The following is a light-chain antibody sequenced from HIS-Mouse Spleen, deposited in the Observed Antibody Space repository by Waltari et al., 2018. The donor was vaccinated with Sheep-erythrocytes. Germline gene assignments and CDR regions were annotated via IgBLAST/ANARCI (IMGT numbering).Light chain of an antibody. CDR2: DVS. CDR3: CSYAGSYNHV. CDR1: SSDVGGYNY. J-gene: IGLJ1*01. Sequence: QSALTQPRSVSGSPGQSVTISCTGTSSDVGGYNYVSWYQQHPGKAPKLMIYDVSKAPPGGPDGFSGSKSGNTASLTISGLQAEDEADYYCCSYAGSYNHVFATGTKVTVL. V-gene: IGLV2-11*01.